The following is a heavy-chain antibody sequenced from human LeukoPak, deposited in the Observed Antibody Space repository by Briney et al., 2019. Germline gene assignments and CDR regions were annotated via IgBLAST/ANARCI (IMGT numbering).Heavy chain of an antibody. CDR2: IYYSGST. J-gene: IGHJ4*02. D-gene: IGHD6-19*01. CDR3: ATLSSGWRTLDY. Sequence: SETLSLTCTVSGGSISSSSYYWGWIRQPPGKGLEWIGSIYYSGSTYYNPSLKSRVTISVDTSKNQFSLRLSSVTAADTAVYYCATLSSGWRTLDYWGQGTLVTVSS. V-gene: IGHV4-39*01. CDR1: GGSISSSSYY.